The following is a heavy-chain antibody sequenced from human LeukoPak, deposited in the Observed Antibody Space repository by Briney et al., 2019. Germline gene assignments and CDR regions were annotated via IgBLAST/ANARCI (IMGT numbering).Heavy chain of an antibody. CDR2: IWYDGSNK. J-gene: IGHJ4*02. CDR3: ARSPYSSGWDHFDY. CDR1: GFTFSNYG. Sequence: PGGSLRLSCAASGFTFSNYGMHWVRQAPGKGLEWVAVIWYDGSNKYYADSAKGRFTISRDNSKNTLYLQMNSLRVEDTAVYYCARSPYSSGWDHFDYWGQGTLVTVSS. V-gene: IGHV3-33*01. D-gene: IGHD6-19*01.